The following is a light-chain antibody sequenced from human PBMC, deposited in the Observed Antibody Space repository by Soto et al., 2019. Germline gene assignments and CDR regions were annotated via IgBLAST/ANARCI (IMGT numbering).Light chain of an antibody. CDR1: TPNIGSNS. J-gene: IGLJ3*02. Sequence: QSVLTQPPSVSAAPGQRVTISCSGTTPNIGSNSVSWYLQVPGTVPKLLIYDTNKRPSGIPDRISGSKSGSSATLAITGLQTGDEADYYCATWDSSLKIGVFGGGTQLTVL. CDR3: ATWDSSLKIGV. CDR2: DTN. V-gene: IGLV1-51*01.